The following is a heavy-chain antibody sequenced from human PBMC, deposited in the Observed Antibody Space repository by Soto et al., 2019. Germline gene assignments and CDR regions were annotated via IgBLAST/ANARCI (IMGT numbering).Heavy chain of an antibody. V-gene: IGHV4-39*01. CDR1: GGSISSSSYY. Sequence: QLQLQESGPGLVKPSETLSLTCTVSGGSISSSSYYWGWIRQPPGKGLEWIGSIYYSGSTYYNPSLKSRVTISVDTSKTQFSLKLSSVTAANTAVYYCATGVGWFGELFLKGPPHYFDYWGQGTLVTVSS. D-gene: IGHD3-10*01. CDR2: IYYSGST. CDR3: ATGVGWFGELFLKGPPHYFDY. J-gene: IGHJ4*02.